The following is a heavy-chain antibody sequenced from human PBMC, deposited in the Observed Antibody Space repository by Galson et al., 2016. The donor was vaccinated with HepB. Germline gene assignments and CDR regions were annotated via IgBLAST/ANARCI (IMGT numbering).Heavy chain of an antibody. V-gene: IGHV1-69*06. CDR2: INPSFGTA. CDR1: GGALRNYA. J-gene: IGHJ5*02. CDR3: ARADTYCSGGGCYSIRFDP. Sequence: SVKVSCKASGGALRNYAIDWVRQAPGQGLEWMGGINPSFGTANYAQKFQGRLTITADNSTSTAYMDLSSLRSEDTAVYYCARADTYCSGGGCYSIRFDPWGQGTLVTVSS. D-gene: IGHD2-15*01.